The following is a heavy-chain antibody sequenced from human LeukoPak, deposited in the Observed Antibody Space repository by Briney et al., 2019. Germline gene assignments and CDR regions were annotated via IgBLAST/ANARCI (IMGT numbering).Heavy chain of an antibody. CDR1: GFTFSTYA. Sequence: GGSLRLSCAASGFTFSTYAMTWVRQAPGKGLEWVSVISGSGDTKYYADSVKGRFTISRDSSKNTLRLQMNSLRAEDTAVYYCAKLRSGWVVAASDYWGQGTLVTVSS. J-gene: IGHJ4*02. CDR3: AKLRSGWVVAASDY. D-gene: IGHD2-15*01. V-gene: IGHV3-23*01. CDR2: ISGSGDTK.